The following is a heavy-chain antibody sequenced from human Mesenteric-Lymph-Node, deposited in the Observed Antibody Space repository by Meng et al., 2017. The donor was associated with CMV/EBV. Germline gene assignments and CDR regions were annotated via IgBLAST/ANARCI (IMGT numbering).Heavy chain of an antibody. V-gene: IGHV7-4-1*02. CDR3: ATGVLYFDWFIGKNWFDP. D-gene: IGHD3-9*01. CDR1: FPRSA. J-gene: IGHJ5*02. Sequence: FPRSARNRLRQPPGQGLEWMGGINANTGNPTYAQGFTGLFVFSLDTSVSTAYLQISSLKAEDTAVYCCATGVLYFDWFIGKNWFDPWGQGTLVTVSS. CDR2: INANTGNP.